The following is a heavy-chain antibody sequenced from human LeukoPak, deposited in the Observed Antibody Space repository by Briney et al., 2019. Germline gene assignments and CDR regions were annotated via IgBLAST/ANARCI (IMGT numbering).Heavy chain of an antibody. CDR1: GYTFTSYA. CDR2: INAGNGNT. D-gene: IGHD6-19*01. V-gene: IGHV1-3*01. CDR3: ARVSSSGWSYYFDY. J-gene: IGHJ4*02. Sequence: ASGKVSCKASGYTFTSYAMHWVRQAPGQRLEWMGWINAGNGNTKYSQKFQGRVTITRDTSASTAYMELSSLRSEDTAVYYCARVSSSGWSYYFDYWGQGTLVTVSS.